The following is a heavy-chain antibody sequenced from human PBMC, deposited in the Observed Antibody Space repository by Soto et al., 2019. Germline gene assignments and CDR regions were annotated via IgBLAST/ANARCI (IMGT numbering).Heavy chain of an antibody. J-gene: IGHJ6*03. CDR3: AKDAEAGPPYYYYYMDV. CDR1: GFTFSSYA. V-gene: IGHV3-23*01. CDR2: ISGSGGST. Sequence: GGSLRLSCAASGFTFSSYAMSWVRQAPGKGLEWVSAISGSGGSTYYADSVKGRFTISRDNSKNTLYLQMNSLRAEDTAVYYCAKDAEAGPPYYYYYMDVWGKGTTVTVSS.